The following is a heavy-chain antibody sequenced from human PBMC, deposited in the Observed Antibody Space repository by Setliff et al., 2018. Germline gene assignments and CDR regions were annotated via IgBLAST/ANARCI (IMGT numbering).Heavy chain of an antibody. V-gene: IGHV3-21*01. J-gene: IGHJ3*02. CDR3: ARGGGHIVVATFDFDI. CDR1: GFTFSAYS. CDR2: SSSTGRYT. Sequence: PGGSLRLSCAASGFTFSAYSMNWVRQAPGKGLEWVSSSSSTGRYTFYADSVKGRFTVSKDHAKNSLYLEINSLGAGDTGVDYCARGGGHIVVATFDFDIWGQGTKVTVSS. D-gene: IGHD2-21*01.